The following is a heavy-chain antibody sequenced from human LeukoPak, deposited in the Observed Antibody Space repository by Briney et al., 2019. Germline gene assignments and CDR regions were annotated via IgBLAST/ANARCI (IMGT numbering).Heavy chain of an antibody. CDR3: ARDYYGSGSYLTSFYYYYYYMDV. D-gene: IGHD3-10*01. Sequence: PGGSLRLSCAASGFTFSSYEMNWVRQAPGKGLEWVSYISSSSSYIYYADSVKGRFTISRDNAKNSLYLQMNSLRAEDTAVYYCARDYYGSGSYLTSFYYYYYYMDVWGKGTTVTISS. J-gene: IGHJ6*03. V-gene: IGHV3-21*05. CDR1: GFTFSSYE. CDR2: ISSSSSYI.